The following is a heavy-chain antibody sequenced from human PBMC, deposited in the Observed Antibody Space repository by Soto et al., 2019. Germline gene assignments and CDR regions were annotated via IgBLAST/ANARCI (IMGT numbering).Heavy chain of an antibody. Sequence: GGSLRLSCAASGFTFSSHWMSWVRQAPGKGLEWVANIKQDASEKNFVDSVRGRFTISRDNAKNSLYLQMNSLRAEDTAVYYCVSQGVVISTLGRDVWGQGTTVTVS. CDR1: GFTFSSHW. J-gene: IGHJ6*02. V-gene: IGHV3-7*05. D-gene: IGHD3-3*01. CDR3: VSQGVVISTLGRDV. CDR2: IKQDASEK.